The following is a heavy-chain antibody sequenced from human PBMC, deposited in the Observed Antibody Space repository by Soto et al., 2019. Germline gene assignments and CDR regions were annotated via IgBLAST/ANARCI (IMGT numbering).Heavy chain of an antibody. J-gene: IGHJ5*02. V-gene: IGHV1-2*02. D-gene: IGHD2-2*01. Sequence: GASVKVCCKSSGYTFTGYYMHWVRQAPGQGLEWMGWINPNSGGTNYAQKFQGRVTMTRDTSISTAYMELSRLRSDDTAVYYCARRAPVVVPAANNWFDPWGQGTLVTVSS. CDR1: GYTFTGYY. CDR3: ARRAPVVVPAANNWFDP. CDR2: INPNSGGT.